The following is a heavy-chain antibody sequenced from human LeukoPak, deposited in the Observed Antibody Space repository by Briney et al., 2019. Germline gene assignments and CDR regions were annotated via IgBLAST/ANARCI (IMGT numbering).Heavy chain of an antibody. CDR1: GGSISSGGYS. V-gene: IGHV4-30-2*01. J-gene: IGHJ4*02. CDR2: IYHSGST. CDR3: ASLSDFLGY. Sequence: SQTLSLTCAVSGGSISSGGYSGSCIRQPPGKGLEWIGYIYHSGSTYYNPSLKSRVTISVDRSKDQFSLKLSSVTAADTAVYYCASLSDFLGYWGQGTLVTVSS. D-gene: IGHD3-3*01.